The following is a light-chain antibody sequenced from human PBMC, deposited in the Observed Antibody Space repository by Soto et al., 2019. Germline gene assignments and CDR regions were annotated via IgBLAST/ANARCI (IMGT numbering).Light chain of an antibody. CDR2: DVS. CDR1: SSDVGAFNY. Sequence: QSVLTQPASVSGSPGQAITISCSGTSSDVGAFNYVSWYQQHPGKAPKLMIYDVSNRPSGVPDRFSGSKSGNTASLTISGLQAEDEADYYCCSYAGSNTWVFGGGTKLTVL. V-gene: IGLV2-14*03. CDR3: CSYAGSNTWV. J-gene: IGLJ3*02.